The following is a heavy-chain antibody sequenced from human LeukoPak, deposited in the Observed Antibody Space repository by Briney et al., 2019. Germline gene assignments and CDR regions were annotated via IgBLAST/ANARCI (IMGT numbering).Heavy chain of an antibody. J-gene: IGHJ3*02. Sequence: PSETLSLNCSVSGGSFITYYWSWIRQPPGKGLEWIGYIYYSGSTNYNPSLKSRVTMSVDSSKNQFSLILISVTAADTAVYYCARGGGGYDYVWGSYRHKYAFDIWGQGTMVTVSS. CDR1: GGSFITYY. V-gene: IGHV4-59*12. CDR3: ARGGGGYDYVWGSYRHKYAFDI. D-gene: IGHD3-16*02. CDR2: IYYSGST.